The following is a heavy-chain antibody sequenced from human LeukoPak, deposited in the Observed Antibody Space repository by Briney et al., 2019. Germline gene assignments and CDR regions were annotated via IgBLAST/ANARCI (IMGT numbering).Heavy chain of an antibody. CDR1: GFTFSSYA. CDR3: ARDRVGLGAAAAWGGYFDY. CDR2: IPYDGSNK. V-gene: IGHV3-30-3*01. Sequence: GGSLRLSCAASGFTFSSYAMDWVRQAPGKGLEWVAVIPYDGSNKYYADSVKGRFTISRDNSKNTLYLQMNSLRAEDTAVYYCARDRVGLGAAAAWGGYFDYWGQGTLVTVSS. D-gene: IGHD6-13*01. J-gene: IGHJ4*02.